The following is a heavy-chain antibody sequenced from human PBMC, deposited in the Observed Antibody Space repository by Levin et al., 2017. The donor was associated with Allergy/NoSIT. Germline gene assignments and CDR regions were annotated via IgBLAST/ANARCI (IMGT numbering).Heavy chain of an antibody. D-gene: IGHD4-17*01. Sequence: PSETLSLTCTVPGGSISSGSYYWSWIRQPAGTGLEWIGRFYTSGATYTPSLKSRVTISEDTSKNQFSLRLSSVTAADTAVYYCARGLAGTVTDAFDIWGQGTMVTVSS. CDR2: FYTSGA. J-gene: IGHJ3*02. CDR3: ARGLAGTVTDAFDI. CDR1: GGSISSGSYY. V-gene: IGHV4-61*02.